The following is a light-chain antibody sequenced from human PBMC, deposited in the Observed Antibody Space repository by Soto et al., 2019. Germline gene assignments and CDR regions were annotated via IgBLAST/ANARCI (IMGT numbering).Light chain of an antibody. CDR3: QQYDNIPFT. J-gene: IGKJ3*01. CDR1: QDISNY. CDR2: DAS. Sequence: DSQMTQSPSSLSAAVGDRVTITCQASQDISNYLNWYQQKPGKSPKLLIYDASNLETGVPSRFSGSGSGTDFTFTISSLQPEDIATYYCQQYDNIPFTFGPGTKVDIK. V-gene: IGKV1-33*01.